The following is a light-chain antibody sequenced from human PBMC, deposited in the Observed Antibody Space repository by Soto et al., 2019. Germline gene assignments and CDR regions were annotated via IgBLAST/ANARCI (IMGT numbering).Light chain of an antibody. V-gene: IGKV1-27*01. J-gene: IGKJ4*02. CDR2: AAS. CDR1: QDINIY. CDR3: QQYDGAPLT. Sequence: DIQMTQSPSSLSASVGDRVTITCRAGQDINIYLAWYQQKPGQVPKLLISAASTLQSGVPSRFSGSGSGTDFTLTISSLQPEDVAIYYCQQYDGAPLTFGGGPKVEIK.